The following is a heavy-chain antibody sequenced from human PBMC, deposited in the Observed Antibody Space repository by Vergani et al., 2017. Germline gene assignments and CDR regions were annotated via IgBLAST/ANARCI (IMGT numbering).Heavy chain of an antibody. J-gene: IGHJ3*01. CDR2: IYVSGIT. CDR1: GASINNDFYY. Sequence: QVQLQESGPGLVKPSQTLSLTCTVSGASINNDFYYWHWIRQPAGKGLEWIGRIYVSGITDYNSSLQSRVSMSVDTSKNQFSLTLTSVTAADTAVYFCARDTAVADDVFDLWGQGTLVSVSA. V-gene: IGHV4-61*02. D-gene: IGHD6-19*01. CDR3: ARDTAVADDVFDL.